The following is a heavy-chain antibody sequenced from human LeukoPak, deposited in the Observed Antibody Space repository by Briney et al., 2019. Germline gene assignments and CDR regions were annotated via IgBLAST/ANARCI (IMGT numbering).Heavy chain of an antibody. V-gene: IGHV3-48*03. CDR3: AELGITMIGGV. J-gene: IGHJ6*04. D-gene: IGHD3-10*02. Sequence: PGGSLRLSCAASGFTFSRNWMSWVRQAQGKGLEWVSYISSSGSTIYYADSVKGRFTISRDNAKNSLYLQMNSLRAEDTAVYYCAELGITMIGGVWGKGTTVTISS. CDR2: ISSSGSTI. CDR1: GFTFSRNW.